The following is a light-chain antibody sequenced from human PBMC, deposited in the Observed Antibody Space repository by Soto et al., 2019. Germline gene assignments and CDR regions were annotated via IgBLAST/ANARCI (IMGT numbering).Light chain of an antibody. J-gene: IGLJ1*01. Sequence: QSALTQPASVSGSPGQSITISCTGTSSDVGGYNYVSWYQQHPGKAPKLMIYEVSNRPSGVSNRFSGSKSCNTASLTISGLQAEDEADYYCSSYTSSSTLVVFGTGTKLTVL. CDR2: EVS. CDR3: SSYTSSSTLVV. V-gene: IGLV2-14*01. CDR1: SSDVGGYNY.